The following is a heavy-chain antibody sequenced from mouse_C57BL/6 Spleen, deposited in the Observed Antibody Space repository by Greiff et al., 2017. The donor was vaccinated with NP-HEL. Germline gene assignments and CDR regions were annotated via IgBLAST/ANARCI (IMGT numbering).Heavy chain of an antibody. Sequence: EVKLMESGEGLVKPGGSLKLSCAASGFTFSSYAMSWVRQTPEKRLEWVAYISSGGDYIYYADTVKGRFTISRDNARNTLYLQMSSLKSEDTAMYYCTRDRGNRGLAYWGQGTLVTVSA. J-gene: IGHJ3*01. CDR3: TRDRGNRGLAY. V-gene: IGHV5-9-1*02. CDR2: ISSGGDYI. CDR1: GFTFSSYA. D-gene: IGHD3-1*01.